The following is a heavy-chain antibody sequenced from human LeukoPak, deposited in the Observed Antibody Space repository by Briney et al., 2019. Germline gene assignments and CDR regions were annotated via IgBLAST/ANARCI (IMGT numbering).Heavy chain of an antibody. Sequence: GGSLRLSCAASGFTFSSYSMNWVRQAPGKGLEWASSISSSSSYIYHADSVKGRFTISRDNAKNSLYLQMNSLRAEDTAVYYCARDGKYRSGSSDYWGQGTLVTVSS. J-gene: IGHJ4*02. V-gene: IGHV3-21*01. CDR2: ISSSSSYI. D-gene: IGHD3-10*01. CDR1: GFTFSSYS. CDR3: ARDGKYRSGSSDY.